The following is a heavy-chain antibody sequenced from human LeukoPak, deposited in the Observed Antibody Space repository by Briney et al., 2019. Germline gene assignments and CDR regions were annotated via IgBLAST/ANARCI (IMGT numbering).Heavy chain of an antibody. D-gene: IGHD6-13*01. V-gene: IGHV3-21*01. CDR3: ANTLGGAAAGRYYYGMDV. Sequence: GGSLRLSCAASEFTFRNYGMHWVRQAPGKGLEWVSCISSSSSYMYYADSVKGRFTISRDNAKNSLYLQINSLRAEDTAVDYCANTLGGAAAGRYYYGMDVWGQGTTVTVSS. J-gene: IGHJ6*02. CDR1: EFTFRNYG. CDR2: ISSSSSYM.